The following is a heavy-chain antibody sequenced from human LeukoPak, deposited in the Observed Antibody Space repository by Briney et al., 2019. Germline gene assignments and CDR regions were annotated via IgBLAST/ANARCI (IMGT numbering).Heavy chain of an antibody. Sequence: PGGSLRLSCTGSGFTFSNYAVAWVRQAPGKGLEWVSSFTSSGNTYYADSVKGRFTVSRDNSKSTLYMQMTSLRAEDTAVYYCAKGDYGDCYWGQGTLVTVSS. CDR2: FTSSGNT. CDR3: AKGDYGDCY. D-gene: IGHD4-17*01. J-gene: IGHJ4*02. V-gene: IGHV3-23*01. CDR1: GFTFSNYA.